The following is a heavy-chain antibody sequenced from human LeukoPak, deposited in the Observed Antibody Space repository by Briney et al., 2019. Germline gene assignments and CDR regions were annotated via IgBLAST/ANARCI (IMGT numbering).Heavy chain of an antibody. Sequence: PGGSLRLSCAASDNYWMHWVRQVPGKGLVWVSHINSDGSWTSYADSVKGRFTISKDNAKNTVHLQMNSLRAEDTAVYYCVSFYETYWGRGTLVTVSS. CDR3: VSFYETY. CDR2: INSDGSWT. J-gene: IGHJ4*02. D-gene: IGHD2/OR15-2a*01. V-gene: IGHV3-74*01. CDR1: DNYW.